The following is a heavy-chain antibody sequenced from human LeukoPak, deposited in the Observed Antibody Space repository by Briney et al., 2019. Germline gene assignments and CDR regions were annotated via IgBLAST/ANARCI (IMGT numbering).Heavy chain of an antibody. J-gene: IGHJ5*02. D-gene: IGHD6-19*01. CDR1: GFTFSSYS. V-gene: IGHV3-21*01. CDR2: ISSSSSYI. CDR3: ARVLYSSGWSNWFDP. Sequence: GGSLGLSCAASGFTFSSYSMNWVRQAPGKGLEWVSSISSSSSYIYYADSVKGRFTISRDNAKNSLYLQMNSLRAEDTAVYYCARVLYSSGWSNWFDPWGQGTLVTVSS.